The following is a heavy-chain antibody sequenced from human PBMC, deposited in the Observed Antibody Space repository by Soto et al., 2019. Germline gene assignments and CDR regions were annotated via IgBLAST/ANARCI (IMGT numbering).Heavy chain of an antibody. D-gene: IGHD4-17*01. J-gene: IGHJ6*02. CDR3: AREPLSDYGYYYGMDV. CDR1: GFTFSSYG. V-gene: IGHV3-33*01. Sequence: QVQLVESGGGVVQPGRSLRLSCAASGFTFSSYGMHWVRQAPGKGLEWGAVIWYDGSNKYYADSVKGRFTISRDNSKNSLYLQMNSLRAEDTDVYYCAREPLSDYGYYYGMDVWGQGTTVTVSS. CDR2: IWYDGSNK.